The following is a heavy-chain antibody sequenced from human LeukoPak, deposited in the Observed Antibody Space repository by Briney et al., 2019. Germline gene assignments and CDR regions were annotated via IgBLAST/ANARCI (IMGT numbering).Heavy chain of an antibody. CDR1: GYTFTGYH. Sequence: ATVKVSCKASGYTFTGYHMHWVRQAPGQGLEWMGRINPNSGDTNYAQKFQGRVTMTRDTSISTAYMELSRLRSDDTAVYYCARDYCSSTSCLFDYWGQGTLVTVSS. CDR2: INPNSGDT. J-gene: IGHJ4*02. V-gene: IGHV1-2*06. CDR3: ARDYCSSTSCLFDY. D-gene: IGHD2-2*01.